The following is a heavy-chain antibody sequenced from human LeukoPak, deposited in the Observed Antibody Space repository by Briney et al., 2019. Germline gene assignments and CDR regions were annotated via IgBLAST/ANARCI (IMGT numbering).Heavy chain of an antibody. CDR2: FDPEDGET. D-gene: IGHD3-3*01. CDR3: ATQPSKGFLEWFGGQGSLQH. J-gene: IGHJ1*01. Sequence: ASVKVSCKVSGYTLTELSMHWVRQAPGKGLEWMGGFDPEDGETIYAQKFQGRVTMTEDTSTDTAYMELSSLRSEDTAVYYCATQPSKGFLEWFGGQGSLQHWDQGTLVTVSS. CDR1: GYTLTELS. V-gene: IGHV1-24*01.